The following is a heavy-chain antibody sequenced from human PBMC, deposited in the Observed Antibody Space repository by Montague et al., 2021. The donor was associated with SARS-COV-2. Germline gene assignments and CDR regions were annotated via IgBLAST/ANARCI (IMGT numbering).Heavy chain of an antibody. CDR1: GLTFSDSY. CDR3: AKDLEYYDSGGYFDY. V-gene: IGHV3-11*01. J-gene: IGHJ4*02. CDR2: ISKSAGSI. D-gene: IGHD3-22*01. Sequence: SRRLSLSASGLTFSDSYMHWIRQAPGKGLEWISYISKSAGSISYADSVKGRFTISRDNAKNSLFLQMNSLRDEDTAVYYCAKDLEYYDSGGYFDYWGQGTLVTVSS.